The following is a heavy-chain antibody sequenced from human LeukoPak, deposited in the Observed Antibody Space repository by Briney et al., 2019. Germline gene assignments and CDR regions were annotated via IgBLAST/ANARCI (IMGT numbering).Heavy chain of an antibody. D-gene: IGHD6-6*01. CDR3: TTSSYYDFSYGMDV. J-gene: IGHJ6*02. CDR1: GFSFSTYA. CDR2: VNGNGGST. V-gene: IGHV3-23*01. Sequence: GGSLRLSCAASGFSFSTYAMSWVRQAPGKGLEWVSGVNGNGGSTSYAAPVKGRFTISRDDSKNTLYLQMNSLKTEDTAVYYCTTSSYYDFSYGMDVWGQGTTVTVSS.